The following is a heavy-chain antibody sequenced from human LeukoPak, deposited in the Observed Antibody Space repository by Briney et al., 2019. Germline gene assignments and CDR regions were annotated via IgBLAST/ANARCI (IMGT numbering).Heavy chain of an antibody. V-gene: IGHV3-23*01. D-gene: IGHD3-22*01. J-gene: IGHJ4*02. Sequence: GGSLRLSCAVSGITLSNYGMSWVRQAPGKGLEWVAGIGASGGGTNYADSVQGRFTISRDNPKNTLYLQMNSLRAEDTAVYFCAKRGVVIRVILVGFHKEAYYFDSWGQGALVTVSS. CDR1: GITLSNYG. CDR3: AKRGVVIRVILVGFHKEAYYFDS. CDR2: IGASGGGT.